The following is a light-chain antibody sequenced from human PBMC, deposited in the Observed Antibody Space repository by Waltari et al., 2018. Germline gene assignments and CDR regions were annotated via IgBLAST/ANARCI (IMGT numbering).Light chain of an antibody. J-gene: IGLJ3*02. CDR2: EGT. CDR1: TSTFGSYAL. Sequence: QSALTQPASVSGSPGQSITISCTGTTSTFGSYALVSWYQQHPDKAPIHMVYEGTQLPPGISTRFSGDKSGNTASLTISGLQAEDEADYYCCSYAGNTVWVFGGGTKLTVL. V-gene: IGLV2-23*01. CDR3: CSYAGNTVWV.